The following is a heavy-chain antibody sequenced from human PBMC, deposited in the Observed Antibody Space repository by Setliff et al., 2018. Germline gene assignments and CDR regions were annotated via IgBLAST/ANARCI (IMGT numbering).Heavy chain of an antibody. D-gene: IGHD2-2*01. CDR3: ARVLEDIVVVPAALFDY. V-gene: IGHV4-59*11. CDR1: GGSISSHY. Sequence: SLTCTVSGGSISSHYWSWIRQPPGKGLEWIGSIYYSGSTNYNPSLKSRVTISVDTSKNQFSLKLSSVTASDTAVYYCARVLEDIVVVPAALFDYWGQGTRVTVSS. J-gene: IGHJ4*02. CDR2: IYYSGST.